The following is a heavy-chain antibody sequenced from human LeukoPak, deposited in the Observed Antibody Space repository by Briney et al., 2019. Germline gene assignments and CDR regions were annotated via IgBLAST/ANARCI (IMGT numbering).Heavy chain of an antibody. J-gene: IGHJ2*01. V-gene: IGHV3-11*03. CDR3: ASPYSSGWYGGFDL. CDR1: GFTFSDYY. CDR2: ISSGSGYT. D-gene: IGHD6-19*01. Sequence: PGGSLRLSCAASGFTFSDYYMSWIRQAPGKGLEWVSYISSGSGYTNYADSVKGRFTISRDNAKNSLHLQMNSLRAEDTAVCYCASPYSSGWYGGFDLWGRGTLVTVSS.